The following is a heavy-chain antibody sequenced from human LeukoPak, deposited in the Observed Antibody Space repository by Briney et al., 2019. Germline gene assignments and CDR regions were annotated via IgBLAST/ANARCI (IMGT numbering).Heavy chain of an antibody. Sequence: ASVKVSCKASGYTFTGYYMHWVRQAPGQGLEGMGWINPNSGGTNYTQKFQGRVTMTRDTSISTAYMELSRLRSDDTAVYYCARATTSGWYVDLDYWGQGTLVTVSS. J-gene: IGHJ4*02. D-gene: IGHD6-19*01. CDR1: GYTFTGYY. CDR2: INPNSGGT. CDR3: ARATTSGWYVDLDY. V-gene: IGHV1-2*02.